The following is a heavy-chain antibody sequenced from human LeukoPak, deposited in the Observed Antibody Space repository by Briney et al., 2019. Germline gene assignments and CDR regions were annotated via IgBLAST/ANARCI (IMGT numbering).Heavy chain of an antibody. Sequence: GGSLRLSCAASGFSFRTSAMHWVRQAPGKGLEYVSAITSNGGSTYHANSVKGRFTISRDNSKNTLYLQMGSLRAEDMAVYYCARARDYGDYDYWGQGTLVTVSS. CDR2: ITSNGGST. CDR1: GFSFRTSA. CDR3: ARARDYGDYDY. J-gene: IGHJ4*02. D-gene: IGHD4-17*01. V-gene: IGHV3-64*01.